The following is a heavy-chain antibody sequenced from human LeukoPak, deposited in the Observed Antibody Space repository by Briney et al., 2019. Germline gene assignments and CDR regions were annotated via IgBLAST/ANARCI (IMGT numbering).Heavy chain of an antibody. CDR1: GGSFSGYY. J-gene: IGHJ3*02. D-gene: IGHD3-22*01. CDR2: INRSGST. CDR3: ARAVTMIVPDAFDI. Sequence: PSETLSLTCAVYGGSFSGYYWSWIRQPPGKGLEWIGEINRSGSTNYNPSLKSRVTISVDTSKNQFSLRLSSVTAADTAVYYCARAVTMIVPDAFDIWGQGTMVTVSS. V-gene: IGHV4-34*01.